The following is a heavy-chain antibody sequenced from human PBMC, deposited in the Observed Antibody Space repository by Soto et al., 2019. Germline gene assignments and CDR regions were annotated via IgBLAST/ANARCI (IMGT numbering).Heavy chain of an antibody. Sequence: SETLSLTCPVSGGSLSRGDYYWSWIRQPPGKGFECIGYIYYSGSTNYNPSLKSRVTISVDTSKNQFSLKLNSMTAADTAVYYCARHNYGSGSTYFDYWGQGTLVTVSS. V-gene: IGHV4-30-4*01. CDR1: GGSLSRGDYY. D-gene: IGHD3-10*01. CDR2: IYYSGST. J-gene: IGHJ4*02. CDR3: ARHNYGSGSTYFDY.